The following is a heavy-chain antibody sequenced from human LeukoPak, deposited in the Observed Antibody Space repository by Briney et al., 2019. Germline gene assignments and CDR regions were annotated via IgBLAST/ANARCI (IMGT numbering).Heavy chain of an antibody. D-gene: IGHD3-3*01. CDR3: ARDIGYDFWSGYLSASYYYYGMDV. CDR1: GYTFTGYY. CDR2: INPNSGGT. J-gene: IGHJ6*02. Sequence: ASVKVSCKASGYTFTGYYMHWVRQAHGQGLEWMGWINPNSGGTNYAQKFQGRVTMTRDTSISTAYMELSRLRSDDTAVYYCARDIGYDFWSGYLSASYYYYGMDVWGQGTTVTVSS. V-gene: IGHV1-2*02.